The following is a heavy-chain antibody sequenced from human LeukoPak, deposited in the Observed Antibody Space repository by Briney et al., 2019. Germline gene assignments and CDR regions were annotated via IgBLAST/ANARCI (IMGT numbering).Heavy chain of an antibody. V-gene: IGHV1-18*04. D-gene: IGHD4-11*01. CDR1: GYTFTSNY. CDR2: ISAYNGNT. J-gene: IGHJ4*02. CDR3: ARDDYSNYGLHFDY. Sequence: WASVKVSCKAFGYTFTSNYMHWVRQAPGQGLEWMGWISAYNGNTNYAQKLQGRVTMTTDTSTSTAYMELRSLRSDDTAVYYCARDDYSNYGLHFDYWGQGTLVTVSS.